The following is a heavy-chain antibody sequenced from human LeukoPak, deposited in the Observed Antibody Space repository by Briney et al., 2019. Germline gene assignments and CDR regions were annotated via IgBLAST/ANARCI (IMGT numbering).Heavy chain of an antibody. D-gene: IGHD6-13*01. CDR1: GFTFRSYA. CDR3: VKDHGVGSSWRNYFDY. J-gene: IGHJ4*02. CDR2: ISSNGDGT. V-gene: IGHV3-64D*09. Sequence: GGSLRLSCSASGFTFRSYAMHWVRQALGKGLEYVSAISSNGDGTYYADSVKGRFTISRDNSKNTLFLQMSSLRAEDTAVYYCVKDHGVGSSWRNYFDYWGQGTLVTVSS.